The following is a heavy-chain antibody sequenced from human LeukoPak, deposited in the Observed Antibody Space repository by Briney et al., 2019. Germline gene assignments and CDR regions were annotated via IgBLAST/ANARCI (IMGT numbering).Heavy chain of an antibody. CDR3: ATKQWLAPPPDS. Sequence: GGSLRLSCAASGFTFSKYWMHRVRQAPGKGLESVSRINTDGTVTTYADSVKGRFTVSRDNADNTMFLQMNSVRDEDTAVYYCATKQWLAPPPDSWGQGTPVTVSS. V-gene: IGHV3-74*01. CDR2: INTDGTVT. D-gene: IGHD6-19*01. CDR1: GFTFSKYW. J-gene: IGHJ4*02.